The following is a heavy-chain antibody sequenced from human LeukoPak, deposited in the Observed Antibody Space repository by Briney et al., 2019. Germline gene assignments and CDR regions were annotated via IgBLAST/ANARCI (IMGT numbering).Heavy chain of an antibody. J-gene: IGHJ6*02. CDR3: AREELRRGITGTTYGMDV. CDR2: INPNSGGT. Sequence: ASVKVSCKASGYTFTGYYMHWVPQAPGQGLEWMGWINPNSGGTNYAQKFQGRVTMTRDTSISTAYMELSRLRSDDTAVYYCAREELRRGITGTTYGMDVWGQGTTVTVSS. D-gene: IGHD1-7*01. CDR1: GYTFTGYY. V-gene: IGHV1-2*02.